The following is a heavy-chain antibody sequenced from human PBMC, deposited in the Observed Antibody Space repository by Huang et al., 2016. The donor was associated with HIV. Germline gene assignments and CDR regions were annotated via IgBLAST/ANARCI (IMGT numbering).Heavy chain of an antibody. Sequence: EVQLVQSGAEVKKPGESLTISCKGSGSKFTSYWIAWVPQMPGKGLERMGIIYPGDSVTRYSPTCQGQVTISADKSINTAYLQWSSLKTSDTAMYFCARQRASGSTYVDSWGQGTLLTVYS. J-gene: IGHJ4*02. D-gene: IGHD2-15*01. V-gene: IGHV5-51*01. CDR1: GSKFTSYW. CDR2: IYPGDSVT. CDR3: ARQRASGSTYVDS.